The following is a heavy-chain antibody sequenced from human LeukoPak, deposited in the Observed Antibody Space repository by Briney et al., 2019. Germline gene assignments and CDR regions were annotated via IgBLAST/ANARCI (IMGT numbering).Heavy chain of an antibody. CDR3: ARGRRGSQWLVGSVLVTSDY. D-gene: IGHD6-19*01. CDR1: GGSFSGYY. Sequence: ETLSLTCAVYGGSFSGYYWSWIRQPPGQGLGCSGEINHSGSTNYNPPLNSRVTISVDTSKNQFSLKLSSVTGADTAVYYCARGRRGSQWLVGSVLVTSDYWGQGTLVTVSS. V-gene: IGHV4-34*01. CDR2: INHSGST. J-gene: IGHJ4*02.